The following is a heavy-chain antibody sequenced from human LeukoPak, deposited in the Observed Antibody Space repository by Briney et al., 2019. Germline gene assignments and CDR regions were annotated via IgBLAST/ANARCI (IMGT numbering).Heavy chain of an antibody. J-gene: IGHJ6*03. CDR3: ARGTAMVTGYYYYYMDV. CDR1: GGSISSGGYY. Sequence: SQTLSLTCTVSGGSISSGGYYWSWIRQPPGKGLEWIGYIYHSGSTYYNPSLKSRVTISVDRSKNQFSLKLSSVTAAGTAVYYCARGTAMVTGYYYYYMDVWGKGTTVTVSS. D-gene: IGHD5-18*01. CDR2: IYHSGST. V-gene: IGHV4-30-2*01.